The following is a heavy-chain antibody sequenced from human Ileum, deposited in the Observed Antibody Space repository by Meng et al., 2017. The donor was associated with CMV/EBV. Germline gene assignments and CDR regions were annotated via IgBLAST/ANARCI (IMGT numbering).Heavy chain of an antibody. CDR3: ARDRGDGWYLPHEY. J-gene: IGHJ4*02. Sequence: GGSLRLSCAASGFSFTDYPMHWVRQAPGKGLEWVAAISPDEGSKYYADSVKGRFTISRDNSKSTLYLQMNSLKVEDTALYYCARDRGDGWYLPHEYWGQGTLVTVSS. CDR1: GFSFTDYP. D-gene: IGHD3-10*01. V-gene: IGHV3-30*04. CDR2: ISPDEGSK.